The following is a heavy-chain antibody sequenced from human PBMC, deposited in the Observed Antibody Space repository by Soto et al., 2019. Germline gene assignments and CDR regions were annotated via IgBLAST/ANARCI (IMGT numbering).Heavy chain of an antibody. Sequence: ASVKVSCKASGYTFTSYGISWVRQAPGQGLEWMGWISAYNGSTNYAQKLQGRVTMTTDTSTSTAYMELRSLRSDDTAVYYCAGQSRITIFGVVIKTHTSNYFDYWGQGTLVTVSS. CDR2: ISAYNGST. CDR3: AGQSRITIFGVVIKTHTSNYFDY. V-gene: IGHV1-18*04. CDR1: GYTFTSYG. J-gene: IGHJ4*02. D-gene: IGHD3-3*01.